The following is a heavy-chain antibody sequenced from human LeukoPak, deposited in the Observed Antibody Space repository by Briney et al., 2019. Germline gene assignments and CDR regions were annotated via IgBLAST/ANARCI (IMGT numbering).Heavy chain of an antibody. V-gene: IGHV3-23*01. J-gene: IGHJ2*01. CDR3: AKDWHFDL. CDR1: GFTFSSDA. Sequence: GGSLRLSCVASGFTFSSDAMTWVRQAPGKGREWVAGIIGGSGASTYYADSAKGRFTVSRDNSRNTVYLQMNRLRAEDTALYYCAKDWHFDLWGRGTLVTVSS. CDR2: IIGGSGAST.